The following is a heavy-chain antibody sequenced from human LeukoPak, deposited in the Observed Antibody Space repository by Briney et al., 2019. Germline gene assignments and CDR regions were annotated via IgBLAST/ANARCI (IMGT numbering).Heavy chain of an antibody. Sequence: GGSLRLSCAASGFTFSNYNMNWVRQAPGKGLEWVSYIGTSSSTIYYADSVKGRFTISRDNAKNSLYLQMNSLRAEDTAVYYCARDQSGGSGSYFDYWGQGTLVTVSS. CDR1: GFTFSNYN. D-gene: IGHD3-10*01. J-gene: IGHJ4*02. V-gene: IGHV3-48*01. CDR2: IGTSSSTI. CDR3: ARDQSGGSGSYFDY.